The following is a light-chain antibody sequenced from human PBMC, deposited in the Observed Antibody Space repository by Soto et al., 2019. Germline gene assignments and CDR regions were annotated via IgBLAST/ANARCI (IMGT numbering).Light chain of an antibody. Sequence: SYELTQPPSVSVAPGQTARITCGGSNIGGRSVHWYQQNPGKAPILVVYDDRDRPSGIPERFSGSNSGNTATLTISRVEVCDEADYYCQVWDSSSDHWVFGGGTKLAVL. CDR2: DDR. CDR3: QVWDSSSDHWV. J-gene: IGLJ3*02. V-gene: IGLV3-21*02. CDR1: NIGGRS.